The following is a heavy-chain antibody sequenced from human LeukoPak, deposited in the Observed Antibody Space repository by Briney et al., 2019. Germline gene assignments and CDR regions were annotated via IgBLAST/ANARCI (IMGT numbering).Heavy chain of an antibody. CDR3: VREGLERRTNFDY. D-gene: IGHD1-1*01. CDR1: GFTLTSHV. CDR2: ISMNVQTT. V-gene: IGHV3-64D*06. J-gene: IGHJ4*02. Sequence: GGSLRLSCSASGFTLTSHVMHCVRQTPGKGLQYVSGISMNVQTTYYAGSVKGRFTISRDSSKNTVYLQMNSLTAEDTAVYYCVREGLERRTNFDYWGQGTLVSVSS.